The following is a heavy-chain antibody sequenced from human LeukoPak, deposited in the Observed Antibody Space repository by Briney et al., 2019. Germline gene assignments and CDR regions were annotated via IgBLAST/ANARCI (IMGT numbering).Heavy chain of an antibody. CDR2: IYYSGST. D-gene: IGHD5-18*01. CDR3: ASSGYRNGYYFDY. J-gene: IGHJ4*02. CDR1: GGSVTSGSYY. V-gene: IGHV4-61*01. Sequence: SETLSLTCSVSGGSVTSGSYYWSWIRQPPGKELEWIGYIYYSGSTNYNPSLKSRVTISVDTSKNQFSLKLSSVTAADTAVYSCASSGYRNGYYFDYWGQGTLVTVSS.